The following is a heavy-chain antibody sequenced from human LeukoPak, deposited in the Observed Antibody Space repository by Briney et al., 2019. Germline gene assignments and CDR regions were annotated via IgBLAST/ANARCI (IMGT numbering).Heavy chain of an antibody. CDR2: IGGSGGIT. J-gene: IGHJ4*02. CDR1: GFTFSSYV. Sequence: GGSLRLSCAASGFTFSSYVIHWVRQAPGKGVEWVSAIGGSGGITYYADSVKGRFTISRDNSKNTLYLQMNSLRAEDTAVYFCASRTACSGGTCYGLSYWGRGTLVTVSS. CDR3: ASRTACSGGTCYGLSY. D-gene: IGHD2-15*01. V-gene: IGHV3-23*01.